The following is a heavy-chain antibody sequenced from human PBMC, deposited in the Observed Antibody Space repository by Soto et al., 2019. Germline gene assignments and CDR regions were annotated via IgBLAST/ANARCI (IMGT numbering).Heavy chain of an antibody. CDR2: ISSNSAYI. Sequence: GGSLRLSCAASGFTFRSFTMNWVRQAPGKGLEWVSTISSNSAYIYYTDALRGRFTISRDNAKNSLHLQMNSLRTEDTAVYYCTRDASRDSSARGWFDPWGPGTLVTVSS. D-gene: IGHD6-13*01. J-gene: IGHJ5*02. CDR1: GFTFRSFT. V-gene: IGHV3-21*01. CDR3: TRDASRDSSARGWFDP.